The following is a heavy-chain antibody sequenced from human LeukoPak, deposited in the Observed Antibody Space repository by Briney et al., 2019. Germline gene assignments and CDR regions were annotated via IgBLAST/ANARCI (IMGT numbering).Heavy chain of an antibody. Sequence: GGSLRPSCAASGFTFSSYWMSWVRQAPGKGLEWVANIKQDGSEKYYVDSVKGRFTISRDNAKNSLYLQMNSLRAEDTAVYYCARDRTFTGTWAFAFDIWGQGTMVTVSS. CDR3: ARDRTFTGTWAFAFDI. J-gene: IGHJ3*02. CDR1: GFTFSSYW. CDR2: IKQDGSEK. V-gene: IGHV3-7*01. D-gene: IGHD1-1*01.